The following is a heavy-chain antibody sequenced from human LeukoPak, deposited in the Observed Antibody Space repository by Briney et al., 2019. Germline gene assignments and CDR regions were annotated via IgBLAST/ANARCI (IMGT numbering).Heavy chain of an antibody. Sequence: ASVKVSCKASGGTFSSYAISWVRQAPGQGLEWMGGIIPIFGTANYAQKFQGRVTITADESTSTAYMELSSLRSEDTAVYYCARGWPTSSYYYYMDVWGKGTTVTISS. CDR1: GGTFSSYA. CDR3: ARGWPTSSYYYYMDV. V-gene: IGHV1-69*13. J-gene: IGHJ6*03. CDR2: IIPIFGTA.